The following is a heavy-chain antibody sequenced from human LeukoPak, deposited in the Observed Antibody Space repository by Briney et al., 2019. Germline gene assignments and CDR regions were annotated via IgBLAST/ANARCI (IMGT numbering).Heavy chain of an antibody. CDR1: GGSISSYY. J-gene: IGHJ4*02. CDR2: IYYSGST. D-gene: IGHD2-2*01. CDR3: ARERGPAGLRGP. V-gene: IGHV4-59*12. Sequence: SETLSLTCTVSGGSISSYYWSWIRQPPGKGLEWIGYIYYSGSTNYNPSLKSRVTISVDTSKNQSSLKLSSVTAADTAVYYCARERGPAGLRGPGGQGTLVTVSS.